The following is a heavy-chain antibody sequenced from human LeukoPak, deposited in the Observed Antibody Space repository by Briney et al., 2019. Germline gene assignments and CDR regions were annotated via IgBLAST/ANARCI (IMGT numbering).Heavy chain of an antibody. CDR3: ARGGKATVVTM. CDR2: MYSSGST. CDR1: GGSISSYY. J-gene: IGHJ4*02. D-gene: IGHD4-23*01. Sequence: SETLSLTCTVSGGSISSYYWSCIRRPAGKGVEWIGRMYSSGSTNYNPSLKSRVSMSVDTSKNQFSLKLTSVTAADTAVYYCARGGKATVVTMWGQGILVTVSS. V-gene: IGHV4-4*07.